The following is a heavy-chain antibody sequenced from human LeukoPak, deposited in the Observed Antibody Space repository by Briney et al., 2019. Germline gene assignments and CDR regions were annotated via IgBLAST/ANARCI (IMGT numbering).Heavy chain of an antibody. D-gene: IGHD6-13*01. CDR3: ARETQQRQLSNPFEI. CDR2: ISSSSSYI. J-gene: IGHJ3*02. V-gene: IGHV3-21*01. Sequence: GGSLRLSCAASGFTFSSYSMNWVRQAPGKGLEWVSSISSSSSYIYYADSVKGRFTISRDNSKNTLYLQMNSLRADDTALYYCARETQQRQLSNPFEIWGQGTMVTVSS. CDR1: GFTFSSYS.